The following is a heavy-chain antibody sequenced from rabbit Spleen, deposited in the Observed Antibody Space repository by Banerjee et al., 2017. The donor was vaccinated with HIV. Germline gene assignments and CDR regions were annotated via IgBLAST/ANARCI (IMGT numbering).Heavy chain of an antibody. V-gene: IGHV1S45*01. CDR1: GFDLSSSDY. J-gene: IGHJ6*01. CDR3: ARDTGSSFSSYGMDL. D-gene: IGHD8-1*01. Sequence: QEQLEESGGGLVQPEGSLALTCKASGFDLSSSDYICWVRQAPGKGLEWISCIAGSGSGFTYSATWAKGRFTISKTSSTTVTLQMTSLTVADTATYFCARDTGSSFSSYGMDLWGPGTLVTVS. CDR2: IAGSGSGFT.